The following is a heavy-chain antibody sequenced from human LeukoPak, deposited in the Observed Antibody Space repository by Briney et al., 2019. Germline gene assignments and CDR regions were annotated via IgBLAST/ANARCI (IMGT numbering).Heavy chain of an antibody. V-gene: IGHV1-2*02. CDR2: INPNSGGT. Sequence: ASVEVSCKASGYTFTGCYMHWVRQAPGQGLEWMGWINPNSGGTNYAQKFQGRVTMTRDTSISTAYMDLSSLTSDDTAVYYCARAAEARSGVDYWGQGTLVTVSS. CDR3: ARAAEARSGVDY. D-gene: IGHD6-19*01. CDR1: GYTFTGCY. J-gene: IGHJ4*02.